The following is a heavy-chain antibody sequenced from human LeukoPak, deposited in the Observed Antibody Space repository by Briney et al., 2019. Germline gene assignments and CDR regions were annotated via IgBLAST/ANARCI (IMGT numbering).Heavy chain of an antibody. Sequence: GGSLRLSCAASGFTFSSYAMSWVRQAPGKGLEWVSAISGSGGSTYYADSVKGRFTTSRDNSKNTLYLQMNSLRAEDTAVYYCAKHSSSWGNHDAFDIWGQGTMVTVSS. CDR2: ISGSGGST. D-gene: IGHD6-13*01. CDR1: GFTFSSYA. CDR3: AKHSSSWGNHDAFDI. V-gene: IGHV3-23*01. J-gene: IGHJ3*02.